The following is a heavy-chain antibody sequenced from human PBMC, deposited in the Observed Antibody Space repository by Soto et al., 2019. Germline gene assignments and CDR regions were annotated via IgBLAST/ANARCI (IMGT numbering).Heavy chain of an antibody. J-gene: IGHJ5*02. CDR3: ARPIQYYFDTSAQSAWFDP. CDR1: GGTFSSYT. Sequence: ASVKVSCKASGGTFSSYTISWVRQAPGQGLEWMGRIIPILGIANYAQKFQGRVTITADESTSTAYMELSSLRSEDTAVYYCARPIQYYFDTSAQSAWFDPWGQGTLVTVSS. V-gene: IGHV1-69*02. CDR2: IIPILGIA. D-gene: IGHD3-22*01.